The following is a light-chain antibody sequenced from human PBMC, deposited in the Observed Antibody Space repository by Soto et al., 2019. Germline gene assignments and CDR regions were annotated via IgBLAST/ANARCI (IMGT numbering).Light chain of an antibody. CDR3: SSYTSISSLGGV. Sequence: QSALTQPPSASGSPGQSVAISCTGTSSDVGGYNYVSWYQQHPGKAPKLMIYEVNKRPSGISSRFSGSKSANTASLTISGLQAEDEAEYYCSSYTSISSLGGVFGGGTKLTVL. CDR2: EVN. V-gene: IGLV2-14*01. CDR1: SSDVGGYNY. J-gene: IGLJ3*02.